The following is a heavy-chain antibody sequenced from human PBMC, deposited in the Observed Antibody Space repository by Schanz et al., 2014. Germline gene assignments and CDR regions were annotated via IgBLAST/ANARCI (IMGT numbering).Heavy chain of an antibody. J-gene: IGHJ5*02. Sequence: QVQLVQSGAEVKKPGSSVKVSCKASRSTFSSYTISWVRQARGQGLEWVGRFIPILGIANYAQKFQGRVTITADKSTFTAYMDVSSLRSEDTAVYYCARDRRRYCSTASCLRDNWFDPWGQGTLVIVSS. V-gene: IGHV1-69*08. CDR3: ARDRRRYCSTASCLRDNWFDP. CDR2: FIPILGIA. D-gene: IGHD2-2*01. CDR1: RSTFSSYT.